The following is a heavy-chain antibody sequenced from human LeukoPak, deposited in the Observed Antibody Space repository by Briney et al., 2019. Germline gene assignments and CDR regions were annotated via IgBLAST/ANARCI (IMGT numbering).Heavy chain of an antibody. J-gene: IGHJ4*02. CDR1: GFSFSLYP. V-gene: IGHV3-48*01. CDR2: IRDSGGEM. CDR3: ARGHNRAFDF. D-gene: IGHD1-1*01. Sequence: GGSLRLSCAASGFSFSLYPMNWVRQAPGNGLEWLSNIRDSGGEMYYADSVKGRFTITRDNAKNTLYLQMNGLRVEDTAVYFCARGHNRAFDFWGRGSLVTVSS.